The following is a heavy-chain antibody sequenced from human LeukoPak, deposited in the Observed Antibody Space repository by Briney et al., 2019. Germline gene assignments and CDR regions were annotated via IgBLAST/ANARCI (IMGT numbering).Heavy chain of an antibody. CDR1: GYSISSGYY. J-gene: IGHJ4*02. V-gene: IGHV4-38-2*02. CDR2: IYHGGST. CDR3: ARGGLGGTARRNPHFDY. D-gene: IGHD3-16*01. Sequence: PSETLSLTCTVSGYSISSGYYWGWIRQPPGKGLEWIGTIYHGGSTDYNPSLKSRVTISVDTSKNQFSLKLSSVTAADTAVYYCARGGLGGTARRNPHFDYWGQGTLVTVSS.